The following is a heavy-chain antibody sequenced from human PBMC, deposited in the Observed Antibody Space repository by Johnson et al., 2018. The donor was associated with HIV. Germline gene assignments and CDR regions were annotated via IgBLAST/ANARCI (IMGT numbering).Heavy chain of an antibody. D-gene: IGHD6-19*01. CDR3: AKGTAVADDAFDI. J-gene: IGHJ3*02. CDR1: GFTFSSYG. CDR2: IRYDGSNK. Sequence: QMLLVESGGGVVQPGGSLRLSCAASGFTFSSYGMHWVRQAPGKGLEWVAFIRYDGSNKYYADSVKGRFTISRDNSKNTLYLQMNSLRAEDPAVYYCAKGTAVADDAFDIWGQGTMVTVSS. V-gene: IGHV3-30*02.